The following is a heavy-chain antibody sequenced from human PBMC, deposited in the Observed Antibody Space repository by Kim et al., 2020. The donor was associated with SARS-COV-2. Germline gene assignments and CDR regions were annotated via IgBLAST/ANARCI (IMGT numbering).Heavy chain of an antibody. V-gene: IGHV3-23*01. CDR2: ISGSGDTT. Sequence: GGSLRLSCSASGFIFSSNAMTWVRQAPGKGLEWVSTISGSGDTTYYADSVKGRFTISRDNSKNTLFLQMNSLRAEDTAVYYCAKIQLWPYFDDWVQGTPGTVPP. J-gene: IGHJ4*02. CDR1: GFIFSSNA. CDR3: AKIQLWPYFDD. D-gene: IGHD5-18*01.